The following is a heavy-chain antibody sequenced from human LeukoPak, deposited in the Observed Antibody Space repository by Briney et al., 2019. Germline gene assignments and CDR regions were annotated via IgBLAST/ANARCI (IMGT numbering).Heavy chain of an antibody. Sequence: GGSLRLSCAASGFTFSSYWMNWARQAPGKGLEWVSYISSSSSTIYYADSVKGRFTISRDNAKNSLYLQMNSLRAEDTAVYYCARGVRNARAFDIWGQGTMVTVSS. CDR2: ISSSSSTI. V-gene: IGHV3-48*04. J-gene: IGHJ3*02. CDR1: GFTFSSYW. CDR3: ARGVRNARAFDI. D-gene: IGHD1-1*01.